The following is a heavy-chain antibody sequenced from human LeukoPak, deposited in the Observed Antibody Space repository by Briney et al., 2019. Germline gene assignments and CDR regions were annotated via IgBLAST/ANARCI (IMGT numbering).Heavy chain of an antibody. J-gene: IGHJ6*02. CDR1: GYTFTGFY. CDR2: INPNSGGT. V-gene: IGHV1-2*02. CDR3: ARDPDCSTTSCYVRHALDV. D-gene: IGHD2-2*01. Sequence: ASVKVSCKASGYTFTGFYIHWVRQAPGQGLEWMGWINPNSGGTNYAQEFQGRVTMTRDTSISTAYMELSRLRSDDTAVYYCARDPDCSTTSCYVRHALDVWGQGTTVTVSS.